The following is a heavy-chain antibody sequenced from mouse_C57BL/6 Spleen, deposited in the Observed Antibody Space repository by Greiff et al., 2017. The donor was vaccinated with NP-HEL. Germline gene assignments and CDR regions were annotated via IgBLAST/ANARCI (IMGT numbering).Heavy chain of an antibody. CDR1: GFTFSDYG. V-gene: IGHV5-17*01. CDR3: ARDSNYYAMDY. CDR2: ISSGSSTT. J-gene: IGHJ4*01. D-gene: IGHD2-5*01. Sequence: EVQVVESGGGLVKPGGSLKLSCAASGFTFSDYGMHWVRQAPEKGLEWVAYISSGSSTTYYADTVKGRFTISRDNAKNTLFLQMTSLRSEDTAMYYCARDSNYYAMDYWGQGTSVTVSS.